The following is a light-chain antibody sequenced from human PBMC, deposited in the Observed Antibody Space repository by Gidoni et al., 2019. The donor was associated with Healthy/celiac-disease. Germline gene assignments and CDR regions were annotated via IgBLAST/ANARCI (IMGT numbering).Light chain of an antibody. J-gene: IGLJ3*02. CDR3: CSYAGSSTV. CDR2: EGS. Sequence: QSALTQPASVSGSPGQSITISCTGTSSDVGSYNLVSWYQQHPGKAPKLMIEEGSKRPSGVSNRFSVSKSGNTASLTIAGLQAEDEADYYCCSYAGSSTVFGGGTKLTVL. CDR1: SSDVGSYNL. V-gene: IGLV2-23*01.